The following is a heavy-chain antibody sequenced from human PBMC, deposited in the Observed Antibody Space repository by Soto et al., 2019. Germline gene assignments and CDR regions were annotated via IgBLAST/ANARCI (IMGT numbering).Heavy chain of an antibody. CDR1: GFTFSDAW. Sequence: EVQLVESGGGLVKPGGSLRLSCAASGFTFSDAWMNWVRQAPGKGLEWVGRITSKTDGGTTDYAAPVKGRFTISRDDSKNTLYLQMNSLKTEDTAVHYCTTDPYYYDSSGYYYFDFDYWGQGTLVTVSS. V-gene: IGHV3-15*07. CDR2: ITSKTDGGTT. CDR3: TTDPYYYDSSGYYYFDFDY. J-gene: IGHJ4*02. D-gene: IGHD3-22*01.